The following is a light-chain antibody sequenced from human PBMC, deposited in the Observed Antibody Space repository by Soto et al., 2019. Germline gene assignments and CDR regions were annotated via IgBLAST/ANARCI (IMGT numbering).Light chain of an antibody. CDR2: DAT. V-gene: IGKV1-39*01. CDR3: QQSFVTPRT. Sequence: DIQITQSPSSLCASVGARVTITCRASQTIKSNLNWYQHKPGKAPKLLIHDATTLESGVPSRFSGSGSGTDFTLTISSLQSEDFATYYCQQSFVTPRTFGQGTKVDIK. J-gene: IGKJ1*01. CDR1: QTIKSN.